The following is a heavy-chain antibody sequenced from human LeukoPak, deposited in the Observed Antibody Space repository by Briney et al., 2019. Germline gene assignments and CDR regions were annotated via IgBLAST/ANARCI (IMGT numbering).Heavy chain of an antibody. CDR2: IRSKAYGGTT. CDR3: TRETSDGSGSYYLPDY. V-gene: IGHV3-49*04. Sequence: PGGSLRLSCAASGFTFSSYAMHWVRQAPGKGLEWVGFIRSKAYGGTTEYAASVKGRFTISRDDSKSIAYLQMNSLKTEDTAVYYCTRETSDGSGSYYLPDYWGQGTLVTVSS. CDR1: GFTFSSYA. J-gene: IGHJ4*02. D-gene: IGHD3-10*01.